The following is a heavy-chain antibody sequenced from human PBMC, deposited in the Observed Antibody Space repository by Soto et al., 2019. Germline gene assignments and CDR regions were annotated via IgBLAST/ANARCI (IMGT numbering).Heavy chain of an antibody. Sequence: ASVKVSCKASGYTFTSYDINWVRQATGQGLEWMGWMNPNSGNTGYAQKFQGRVTMTRNTSISTAYMELSSLRSEDTAVYYCARGGRLDTIFGVVIMESRYYYYMDVWGKGTTVTVSS. J-gene: IGHJ6*03. CDR2: MNPNSGNT. D-gene: IGHD3-3*01. CDR1: GYTFTSYD. V-gene: IGHV1-8*01. CDR3: ARGGRLDTIFGVVIMESRYYYYMDV.